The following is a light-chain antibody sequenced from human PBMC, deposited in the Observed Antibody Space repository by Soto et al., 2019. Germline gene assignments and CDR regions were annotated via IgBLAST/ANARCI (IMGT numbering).Light chain of an antibody. CDR1: RTVHSN. Sequence: EIVMTQSPATVSVSPGDRVTLSCRASRTVHSNVAWYQHKPGQAPRLLIYGASFRATGMPARFSGSGFGTEFTLTISSLQSEDFAVYYCQQYNNWPRKFGQGTKVDIK. J-gene: IGKJ1*01. CDR3: QQYNNWPRK. CDR2: GAS. V-gene: IGKV3-15*01.